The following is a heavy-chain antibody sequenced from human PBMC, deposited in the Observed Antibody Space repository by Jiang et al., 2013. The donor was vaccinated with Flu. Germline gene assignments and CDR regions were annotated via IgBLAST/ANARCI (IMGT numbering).Heavy chain of an antibody. CDR3: ARAGLPDWGSYRHFDY. J-gene: IGHJ4*02. D-gene: IGHD3-16*02. CDR2: IYYSGST. V-gene: IGHV4-59*01. Sequence: PGLVKPSETLSLTCTVSGGSISSYYWSWIRQPPGKGLEWIGYIYYSGSTNYNPSLKSRVTISVDTSKNQFSLKLSSVTAADTAVYYCARAGLPDWGSYRHFDYWGQGTLVTVSS. CDR1: GGSISSYY.